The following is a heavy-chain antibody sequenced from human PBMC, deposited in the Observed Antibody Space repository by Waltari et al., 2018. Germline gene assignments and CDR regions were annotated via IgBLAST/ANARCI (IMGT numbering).Heavy chain of an antibody. V-gene: IGHV4-34*01. D-gene: IGHD2-2*02. CDR2: INHSGST. J-gene: IGHJ4*02. CDR3: ARHAGIVVVPAAIRGFDY. Sequence: QVQLQQWGAGLLKPSETLSLTCAVYGGSFSGYYWSWIRQPPGKGLEWIGEINHSGSTNYNPSLKSRVTISVDTSKNQFSLKLSSVTAADTAVYYCARHAGIVVVPAAIRGFDYWCQGALVTVSS. CDR1: GGSFSGYY.